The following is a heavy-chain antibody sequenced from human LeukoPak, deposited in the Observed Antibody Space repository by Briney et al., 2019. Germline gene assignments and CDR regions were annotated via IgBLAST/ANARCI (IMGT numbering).Heavy chain of an antibody. CDR1: GGSISSGSYY. D-gene: IGHD4-17*01. CDR3: ARGGGGDYEEYFQH. V-gene: IGHV4-61*02. Sequence: SETLSLTCTVSGGSISSGSYYWSWIRQPAGKGLEWIGRIYTSGSTNCNPSLKSRVTISVDTSKNQFSLKLSSVTAADTAVYYCARGGGGDYEEYFQHWGQGTLVTVSS. CDR2: IYTSGST. J-gene: IGHJ1*01.